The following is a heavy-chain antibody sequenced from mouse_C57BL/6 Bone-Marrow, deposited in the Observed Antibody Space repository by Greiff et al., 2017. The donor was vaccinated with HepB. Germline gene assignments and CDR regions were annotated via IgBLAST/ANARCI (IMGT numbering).Heavy chain of an antibody. Sequence: VQLQQSGPELVKPGASVKISCKASGYSFTDYNMNWVKQSNGKSLEWIGVINPNYGTTSYTQKFKGKATFTVDQSSITAYMQLNSLTSEDAAVYYGASYYGSSYGYFDFWGTGTTVTVSS. V-gene: IGHV1-39*01. D-gene: IGHD1-1*01. J-gene: IGHJ1*03. CDR1: GYSFTDYN. CDR3: ASYYGSSYGYFDF. CDR2: INPNYGTT.